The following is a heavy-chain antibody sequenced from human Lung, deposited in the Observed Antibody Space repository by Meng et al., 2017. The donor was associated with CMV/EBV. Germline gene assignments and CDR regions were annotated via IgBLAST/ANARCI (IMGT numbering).Heavy chain of an antibody. D-gene: IGHD2-2*01. J-gene: IGHJ5*02. V-gene: IGHV4-39*07. Sequence: LSCTVSGGSISSSSYYWGWIRQPPGKGLEWIGSTYYSGSTYYNPSLKSRVTISVDTSKNQFSLKLSSVTAADTAVYYCARGEGYQLLLSGPWGQGXLVTVSS. CDR1: GGSISSSSYY. CDR3: ARGEGYQLLLSGP. CDR2: TYYSGST.